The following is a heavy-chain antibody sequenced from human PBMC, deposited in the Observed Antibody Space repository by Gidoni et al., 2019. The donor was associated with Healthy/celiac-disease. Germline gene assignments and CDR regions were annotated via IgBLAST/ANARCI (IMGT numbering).Heavy chain of an antibody. CDR3: ARGGEDFWSGGPNFDY. CDR1: GGSISSGGYY. Sequence: QVQLQESRPGLVKPSHTLSLTCTVSGGSISSGGYYWSWIRQHPGKGLEWIGYIYYSGSTYYNPSLKSRVTISVDTSKNQFSLKLSSVTAADTAVYYCARGGEDFWSGGPNFDYWGQGTLVTVSS. CDR2: IYYSGST. J-gene: IGHJ4*02. V-gene: IGHV4-31*03. D-gene: IGHD3-3*01.